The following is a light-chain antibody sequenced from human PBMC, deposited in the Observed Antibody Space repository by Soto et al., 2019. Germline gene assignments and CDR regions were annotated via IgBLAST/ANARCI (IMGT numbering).Light chain of an antibody. CDR1: SGHSSYA. Sequence: QPVLTQSPSASASLGASVKLTCTLSSGHSSYAIAWHQQQPEKGPRYLMKLNSDGSHSKGDGIPDRFSGSSSGAERYLTSSSLQSEDEADYYGQTWRTGLLVFGGGTKVTVL. J-gene: IGLJ3*02. CDR3: QTWRTGLLV. CDR2: LNSDGSH. V-gene: IGLV4-69*01.